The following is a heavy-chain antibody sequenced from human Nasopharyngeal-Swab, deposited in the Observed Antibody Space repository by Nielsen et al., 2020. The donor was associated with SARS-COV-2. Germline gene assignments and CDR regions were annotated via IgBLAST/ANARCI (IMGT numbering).Heavy chain of an antibody. V-gene: IGHV3-64*04. D-gene: IGHD2/OR15-2a*01. Sequence: GGSLRLSCSASGFIFSNYAMHWARQDPEKGLEYVSVISINGDSTYYADSVKGRFTISRDSSKNSLYLQMNSLRAEDTAVYYCARDVGTRINYYYYGMDVWGQGTTVTVSS. J-gene: IGHJ6*02. CDR2: ISINGDST. CDR1: GFIFSNYA. CDR3: ARDVGTRINYYYYGMDV.